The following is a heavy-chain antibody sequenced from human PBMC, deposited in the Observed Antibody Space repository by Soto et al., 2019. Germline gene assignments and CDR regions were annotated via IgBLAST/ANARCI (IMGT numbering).Heavy chain of an antibody. CDR2: IIPIFGTA. Sequence: GASVKVSCKASGGTFSSYAISWVRQAPGQGLEWMGGIIPIFGTANYAQKFQGRVTITADKSTSTAYMELSSLRSEDTAVYYCARSRRDGYNYYYYGIDVWGQGTTVTVSS. CDR1: GGTFSSYA. CDR3: ARSRRDGYNYYYYGIDV. D-gene: IGHD5-12*01. V-gene: IGHV1-69*06. J-gene: IGHJ6*02.